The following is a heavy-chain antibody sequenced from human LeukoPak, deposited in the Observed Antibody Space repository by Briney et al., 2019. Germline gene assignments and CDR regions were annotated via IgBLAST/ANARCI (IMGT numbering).Heavy chain of an antibody. J-gene: IGHJ4*02. Sequence: ASLKVSCKASGYTFTGYYIHWVRQAPGQGLEWMGWINTNSGDTNYAQKFQGRVTMTTDTSISTAYMELSSLRSDDTAVYYCARDRFVSAYCSGGSCYLNYWGQGTLVTVSS. V-gene: IGHV1-2*02. CDR1: GYTFTGYY. D-gene: IGHD2-15*01. CDR3: ARDRFVSAYCSGGSCYLNY. CDR2: INTNSGDT.